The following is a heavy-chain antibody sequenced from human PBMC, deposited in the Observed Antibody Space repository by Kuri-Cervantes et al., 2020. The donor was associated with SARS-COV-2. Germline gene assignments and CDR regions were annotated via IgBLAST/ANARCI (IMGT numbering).Heavy chain of an antibody. Sequence: GGSLRLSCAASGFTFSSYSMNWVRQAPGKGLEWVSRINSDGSSTSYADSVKGRFTISRDNAKNTLYLQMNSLRAEDTAVYYCARWQRGSSWYSVFDYWGQGTLVTVSS. CDR2: INSDGSST. V-gene: IGHV3-74*01. CDR1: GFTFSSYS. D-gene: IGHD6-13*01. J-gene: IGHJ4*02. CDR3: ARWQRGSSWYSVFDY.